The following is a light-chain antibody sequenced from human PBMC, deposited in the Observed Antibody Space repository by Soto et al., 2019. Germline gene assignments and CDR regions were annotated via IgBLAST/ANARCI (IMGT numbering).Light chain of an antibody. Sequence: DIVMTQSPDSLAVSLGERATINCKSSQSVFYSSNNKNYLAWYQQKSGQPPKLLIYWASTRESGVPDRFGGSGSGTEFTLTISSLQAEDVAVYYCQHYYSTPYTFGQGTKLEIK. CDR2: WAS. V-gene: IGKV4-1*01. CDR1: QSVFYSSNNKNY. CDR3: QHYYSTPYT. J-gene: IGKJ2*01.